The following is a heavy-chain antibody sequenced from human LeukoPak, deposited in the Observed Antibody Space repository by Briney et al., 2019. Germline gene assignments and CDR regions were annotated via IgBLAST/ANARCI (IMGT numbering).Heavy chain of an antibody. CDR2: IYYSGST. CDR1: GGSISSSSYY. Sequence: SETLSLTCTVSGGSISSSSYYWGWIRQPPGKGLEWIGSIYYSGSTYYNPSLKSRVTISVDTSKNQFSLKLSSVTAADTAVYYWGRHFDSGSYYTFAFDIWGQGTMVTVSS. J-gene: IGHJ3*02. V-gene: IGHV4-39*01. CDR3: GRHFDSGSYYTFAFDI. D-gene: IGHD1-26*01.